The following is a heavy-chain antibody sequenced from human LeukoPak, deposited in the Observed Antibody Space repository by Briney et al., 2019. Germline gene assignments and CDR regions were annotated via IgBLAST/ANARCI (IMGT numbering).Heavy chain of an antibody. D-gene: IGHD4-23*01. CDR3: AKGGNYGGNSRLNY. J-gene: IGHJ4*02. V-gene: IGHV3-43*02. CDR2: ISGDGGST. CDR1: GFTFDDYA. Sequence: GGSLRLSCAASGFTFDDYAMHWVRQGPGKGLECVSLISGDGGSTYYADSVKGRFTISRDNSKNSLYLQMNSLRTEDTALYYCAKGGNYGGNSRLNYWGQGTLVTVSS.